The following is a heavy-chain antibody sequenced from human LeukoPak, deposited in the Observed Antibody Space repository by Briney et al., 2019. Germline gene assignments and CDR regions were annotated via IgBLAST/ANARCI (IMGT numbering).Heavy chain of an antibody. CDR1: GGSISSFY. CDR2: IYNSGTT. CDR3: ARVPKGSGYFDY. V-gene: IGHV4-59*01. D-gene: IGHD3-10*01. Sequence: PSETLSLTCTVSGGSISSFYWSWIQQPPGKGLEWIGYIYNSGTTNYNPSLRSRVTISVDTSKNQFSLKLTSVTAADTAVYHCARVPKGSGYFDYWGQGTLVTVSS. J-gene: IGHJ4*02.